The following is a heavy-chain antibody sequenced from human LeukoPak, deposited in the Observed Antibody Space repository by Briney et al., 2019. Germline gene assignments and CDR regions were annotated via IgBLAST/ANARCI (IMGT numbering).Heavy chain of an antibody. Sequence: ASVKVSCKASGYTFTGYYMHWVRQAPGQGLEWMGIINPSGGSTNYAQNFQARVTMTRDTSTSTVYMELNSLRSEDTAVYYCARVRDGYNDAYDIWGQGTMVTVPS. J-gene: IGHJ3*02. CDR2: INPSGGST. CDR3: ARVRDGYNDAYDI. CDR1: GYTFTGYY. D-gene: IGHD5-24*01. V-gene: IGHV1-46*01.